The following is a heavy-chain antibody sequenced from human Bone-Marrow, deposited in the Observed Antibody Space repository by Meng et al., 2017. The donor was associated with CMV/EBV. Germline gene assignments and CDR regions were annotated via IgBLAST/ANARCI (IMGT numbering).Heavy chain of an antibody. CDR1: GFSFSSNW. D-gene: IGHD5-24*01. CDR2: INQDGSEI. J-gene: IGHJ4*02. CDR3: ARDYLRWLLSAFDY. Sequence: GESVKIALAVSGFSFSSNWMSWVRQAPGKGLEWVPCINQDGSEIYYVESVKGRFTISRDNAKNSLYLQMNSLRAEDTAVYYCARDYLRWLLSAFDYWGQGTRVTVSS. V-gene: IGHV3-7*01.